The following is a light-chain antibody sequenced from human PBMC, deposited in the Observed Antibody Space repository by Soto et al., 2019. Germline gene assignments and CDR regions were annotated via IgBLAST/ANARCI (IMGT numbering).Light chain of an antibody. Sequence: QSALTQPASVSGSPGQSITISCTGTSSDVGSYNLVSWHQQHPGKAPKLMIYEGSKRPSGVSNRFSGSKSGNTASLTISGLQAEDEADYYCCSYAGSSTSVLAPGTTVTVL. V-gene: IGLV2-23*01. CDR2: EGS. J-gene: IGLJ1*01. CDR3: CSYAGSSTSV. CDR1: SSDVGSYNL.